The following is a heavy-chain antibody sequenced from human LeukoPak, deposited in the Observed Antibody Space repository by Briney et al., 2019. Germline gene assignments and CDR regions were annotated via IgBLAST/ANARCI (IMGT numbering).Heavy chain of an antibody. CDR1: GGSISSGGYY. J-gene: IGHJ4*02. V-gene: IGHV4-31*03. CDR3: ARDRGVGYNDY. CDR2: IYYSGST. Sequence: PSQTLSLTCTVSGGSISSGGYYWSWIRQHPAKGLEWIGYIYYSGSTYYNPSLKSRVTISVDTSKNQFSLRLSSVAAADTAIYYCARDRGVGYNDYWGQGTLVTVSS. D-gene: IGHD5-24*01.